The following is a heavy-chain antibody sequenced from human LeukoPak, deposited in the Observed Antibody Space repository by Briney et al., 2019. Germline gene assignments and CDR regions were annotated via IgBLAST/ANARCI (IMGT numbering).Heavy chain of an antibody. CDR1: GFIFSSYW. Sequence: GGSLRLSCAASGFIFSSYWMSWVRQAPGKGLEWVANIKQDGSEKYYVDSVKGRFTISRDNSKNTLYLQMNSLRAEDTAVYYCAKEGGYSGYVDYWGQGTLVTVSS. V-gene: IGHV3-7*01. J-gene: IGHJ4*02. D-gene: IGHD5-12*01. CDR3: AKEGGYSGYVDY. CDR2: IKQDGSEK.